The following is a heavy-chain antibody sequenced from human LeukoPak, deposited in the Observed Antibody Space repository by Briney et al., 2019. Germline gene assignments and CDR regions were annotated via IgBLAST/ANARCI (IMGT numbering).Heavy chain of an antibody. CDR1: GGSISSYY. J-gene: IGHJ6*02. Sequence: PSETLSLTCTVSGGSISSYYWSWIRQPAGKGLEWIGRIYTSGSTNYNPSLKSRVTISVDTSKNQFSLKLSSVTAADTAVYYCASGTGSYSDYYYGMDVWGQGTTVTVSS. CDR2: IYTSGST. V-gene: IGHV4-4*07. D-gene: IGHD3-10*01. CDR3: ASGTGSYSDYYYGMDV.